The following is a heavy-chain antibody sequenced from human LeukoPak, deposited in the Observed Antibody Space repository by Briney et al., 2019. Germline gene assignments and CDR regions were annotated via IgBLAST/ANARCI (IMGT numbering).Heavy chain of an antibody. CDR1: GGSISSYY. CDR3: ARQYSTNWYDDRGWFDP. CDR2: IYTSGST. V-gene: IGHV4-4*07. J-gene: IGHJ5*02. D-gene: IGHD6-13*01. Sequence: SETLSLTCTVSGGSISSYYWSWIRQPAGKGLEWIGRIYTSGSTNYNPSLKSRVTMSVDTSKNQFSLKLSSVTAADTAFNYCARQYSTNWYDDRGWFDPWGQGTLVTVSS.